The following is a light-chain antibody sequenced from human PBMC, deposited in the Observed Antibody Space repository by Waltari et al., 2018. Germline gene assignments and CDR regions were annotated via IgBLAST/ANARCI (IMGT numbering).Light chain of an antibody. CDR1: NSNIGGNS. Sequence: QSVLTQPPSASGTPGQRGTISCSGSNSNIGGNSVNWYQQLPGTAPKLLVYNDNQGPSGVPDRLSASQHGTPASLAITGLQSEDGADYYCATWDDYLGGVFGGGTRLTVL. V-gene: IGLV1-44*01. J-gene: IGLJ3*02. CDR2: NDN. CDR3: ATWDDYLGGV.